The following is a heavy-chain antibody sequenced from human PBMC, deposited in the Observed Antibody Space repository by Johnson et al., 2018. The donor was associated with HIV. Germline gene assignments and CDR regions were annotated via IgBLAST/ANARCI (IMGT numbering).Heavy chain of an antibody. Sequence: QVQLVESGGGVVQPGRSLRLSCAASGFTFSSYGMNWVRQAPGKGLEWVAFISYDGSEKYYVYSVKGRFTISRDNAKNSLYLQTNSLRAEDTAVYYCALEAVRSTDAFDIWGQGTMVIVSS. D-gene: IGHD3-10*01. CDR3: ALEAVRSTDAFDI. V-gene: IGHV3-30*03. J-gene: IGHJ3*02. CDR1: GFTFSSYG. CDR2: ISYDGSEK.